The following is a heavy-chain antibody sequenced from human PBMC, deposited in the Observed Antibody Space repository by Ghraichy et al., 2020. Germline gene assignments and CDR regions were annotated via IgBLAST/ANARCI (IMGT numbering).Heavy chain of an antibody. CDR3: ARGLYTSYYTKTVFDY. D-gene: IGHD3/OR15-3a*01. V-gene: IGHV4-34*09. CDR2: INHRRDT. CDR1: DGSLTAYY. Sequence: LSLTCAVYDGSLTAYYWTWIRQSSGKGLEWIGEINHRRDTNYNPSLKSRLTISIDMSKKQFSLQLRSVTAADTAVYYCARGLYTSYYTKTVFDYWGQGTLVTVSS. J-gene: IGHJ4*02.